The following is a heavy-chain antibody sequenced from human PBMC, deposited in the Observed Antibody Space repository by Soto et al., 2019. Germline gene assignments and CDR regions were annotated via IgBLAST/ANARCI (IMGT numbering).Heavy chain of an antibody. CDR3: ARDQKYGDYRMYYFDY. D-gene: IGHD4-17*01. Sequence: QVQLVESGGGVVQPGRSLRLSCAASGFTFSSYGMHWVRQAPGKGLEWVAVIWYDGSNKYYADSVKGRFTISRDNPKNTLYLQMNSLRAEDTAVYYCARDQKYGDYRMYYFDYWGQGTLVTVSS. CDR2: IWYDGSNK. V-gene: IGHV3-33*01. CDR1: GFTFSSYG. J-gene: IGHJ4*02.